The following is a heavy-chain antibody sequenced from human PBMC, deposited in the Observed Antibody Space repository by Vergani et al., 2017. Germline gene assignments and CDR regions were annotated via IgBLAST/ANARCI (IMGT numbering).Heavy chain of an antibody. D-gene: IGHD3-9*01. V-gene: IGHV1-46*03. J-gene: IGHJ4*02. CDR2: INPSGGHT. Sequence: QVQVVQSGAELKKSGASVKVSCKTSGYTFSNYYMHWVRPAPGQGLEWMGIINPSGGHTNYAQKFQGRVTMTRDTSTSTVYMELSSLRSEDTAIYYCARGDYGILTGYRYWGQGTLVTVSA. CDR1: GYTFSNYY. CDR3: ARGDYGILTGYRY.